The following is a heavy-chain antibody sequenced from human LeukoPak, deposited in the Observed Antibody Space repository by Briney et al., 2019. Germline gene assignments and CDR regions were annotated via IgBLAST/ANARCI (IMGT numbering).Heavy chain of an antibody. Sequence: GGSLRLSCAASGFTFSSYGMHWVRQAPGKGLEWVAVISYDGSNKYYAASVKGRFTISRDNSKNTLYLQMDSLRAEDTAVYYCARHYGPWGQGTLVTVSS. CDR3: ARHYGP. V-gene: IGHV3-30*03. CDR1: GFTFSSYG. J-gene: IGHJ4*02. D-gene: IGHD3-16*01. CDR2: ISYDGSNK.